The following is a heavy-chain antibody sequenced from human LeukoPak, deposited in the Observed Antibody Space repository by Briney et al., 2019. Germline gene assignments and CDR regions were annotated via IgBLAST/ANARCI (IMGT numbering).Heavy chain of an antibody. V-gene: IGHV6-1*01. CDR2: TYYRSKWYN. J-gene: IGHJ1*01. D-gene: IGHD3-10*01. CDR3: ANGPLYGAEYFQH. Sequence: SQTLSLTFAISGDSVSSNGVIWNWIRQSPSRGLEWLGRTYYRSKWYNDYAVSVKSRITINPDTSKNQFSLQLNSVTPDDTAVYYCANGPLYGAEYFQHWGQGTLVTVSS. CDR1: GDSVSSNGVI.